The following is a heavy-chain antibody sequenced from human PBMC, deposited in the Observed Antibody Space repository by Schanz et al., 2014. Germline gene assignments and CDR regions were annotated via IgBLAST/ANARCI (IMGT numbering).Heavy chain of an antibody. CDR2: INPTTGNP. J-gene: IGHJ6*02. CDR3: ARARYGLDV. CDR1: GYIFSSYV. V-gene: IGHV7-4-1*02. Sequence: QLVQSGSEFRKPGASVKVSCKASGYIFSSYVIHWVRQAPGQGLEWMGWINPTTGNPGYAQGFTGRFVFSFDTSVSTAYLQISGLKAEDTAVYYCARARYGLDVGGQGTTGTVSS.